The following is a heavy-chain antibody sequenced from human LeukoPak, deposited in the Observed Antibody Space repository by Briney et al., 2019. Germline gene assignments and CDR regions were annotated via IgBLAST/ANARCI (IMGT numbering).Heavy chain of an antibody. CDR1: GGSISSYY. CDR2: IYTSGST. D-gene: IGHD3-3*01. J-gene: IGHJ5*02. CDR3: ARDGEYDFWSGPHSGWFDP. Sequence: SETLSLTCTVSGGSISSYYWSWIRQPAGKGLEWIGRIYTSGSTNYNPSLKSRVTMSVDASKNQFSLKLSSVTAADTAVYYCARDGEYDFWSGPHSGWFDPWGQGTLVTVSS. V-gene: IGHV4-4*07.